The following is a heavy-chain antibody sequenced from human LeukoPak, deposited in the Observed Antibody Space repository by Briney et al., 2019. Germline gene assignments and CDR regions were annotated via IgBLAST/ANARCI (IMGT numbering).Heavy chain of an antibody. CDR1: GGSISSISSNNYH. Sequence: SETLSLTCIVSGGSISSISSNNYHWGWIRQPPGKGLEWIGSIYYSGSTYYNPSLKSRVTISVDTSMNQFSLKLSSVTAADTALYYCAREMGVVTAHGIDVWGQGTTATVSS. J-gene: IGHJ6*02. D-gene: IGHD4-23*01. V-gene: IGHV4-39*02. CDR2: IYYSGST. CDR3: AREMGVVTAHGIDV.